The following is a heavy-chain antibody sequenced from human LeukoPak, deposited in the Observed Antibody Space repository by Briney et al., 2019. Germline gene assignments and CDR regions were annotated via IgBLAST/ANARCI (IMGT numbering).Heavy chain of an antibody. CDR1: GGSISSSSYY. CDR3: ARGRGITMVRGVIGFGY. V-gene: IGHV4-39*01. D-gene: IGHD3-10*01. Sequence: PSETLSLTCTVSGGSISSSSYYWGWIRQPPGKGLEWIGSIYYSGSTYYNPSLKSRVTISVDTTKNQFSLKLSSVTAADTAVYYCARGRGITMVRGVIGFGYWGQGTLVTVSS. CDR2: IYYSGST. J-gene: IGHJ4*02.